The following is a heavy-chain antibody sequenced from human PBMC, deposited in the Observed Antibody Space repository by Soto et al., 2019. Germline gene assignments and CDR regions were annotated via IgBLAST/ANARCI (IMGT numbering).Heavy chain of an antibody. CDR3: ARGGITGTTLGSNY. V-gene: IGHV4-34*01. CDR2: INHSGST. D-gene: IGHD1-7*01. CDR1: GGSFSGYC. J-gene: IGHJ4*02. Sequence: SETLSLTCAVYGGSFSGYCWSWIRQPPGKGLEWIGEINHSGSTNYNPSLKSRVTISVDTSKNQFSLKLSSVTAADTAVYYCARGGITGTTLGSNYWGQGTLVTVSS.